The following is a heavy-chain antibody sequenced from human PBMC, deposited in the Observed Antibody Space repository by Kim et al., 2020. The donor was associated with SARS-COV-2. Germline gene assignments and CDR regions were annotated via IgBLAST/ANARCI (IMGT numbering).Heavy chain of an antibody. J-gene: IGHJ4*02. CDR3: ARGDTTWSFDY. CDR2: TYYRSKWYN. Sequence: SQTLSLTCVISGDTIFSGTAAWTWIRQSPSRGLEWLGKTYYRSKWYNDYAVSVRSRIAINPDTSKNQFSLQLSSVTPEDTAVYYCARGDTTWSFDYWGQGTLVTVSS. D-gene: IGHD2-8*02. V-gene: IGHV6-1*01. CDR1: GDTIFSGTAA.